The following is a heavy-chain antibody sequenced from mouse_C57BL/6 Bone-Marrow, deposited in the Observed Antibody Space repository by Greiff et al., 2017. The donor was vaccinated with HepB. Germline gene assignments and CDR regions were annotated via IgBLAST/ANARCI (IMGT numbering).Heavy chain of an antibody. CDR3: ERGILLYYYAMDY. CDR2: INPNYGTT. D-gene: IGHD6-5*01. V-gene: IGHV1-39*01. CDR1: GYSFTDYN. Sequence: EVQLQQSGPELVKPGASVKISCKASGYSFTDYNMNWVKQSNGKSLEWIGVINPNYGTTSYNQKFKGKSTLTVDQYSSTAYMQLNSLTSEDSAVYYCERGILLYYYAMDYWGQGTSVTVSS. J-gene: IGHJ4*01.